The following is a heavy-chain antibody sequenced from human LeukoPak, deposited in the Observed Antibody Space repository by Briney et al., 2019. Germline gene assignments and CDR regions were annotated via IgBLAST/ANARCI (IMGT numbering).Heavy chain of an antibody. CDR2: IGYDGSNK. CDR3: AIDPNWGTHS. Sequence: GGSLRLSCAASGFTFSSYGMHWVRQAPGKGLEWVAVIGYDGSNKYYVDSVRGRFTISRDNSKNALYLQMNSLRVEDTAVYYCAIDPNWGTHSWGQGVLVTVSS. J-gene: IGHJ4*02. CDR1: GFTFSSYG. D-gene: IGHD7-27*01. V-gene: IGHV3-33*01.